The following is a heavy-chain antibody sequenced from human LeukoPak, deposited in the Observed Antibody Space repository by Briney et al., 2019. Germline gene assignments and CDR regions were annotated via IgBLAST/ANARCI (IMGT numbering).Heavy chain of an antibody. CDR1: GFTFSDYY. CDR3: AGDSSGYYYAFDI. V-gene: IGHV3-11*01. CDR2: ISSSGSTI. J-gene: IGHJ3*02. D-gene: IGHD3-22*01. Sequence: AGGSLRLSCAASGFTFSDYYMSWIRQAPGKGLEWVSYISSSGSTIYYADSVEGRFTISRDNAKNSLYLQMNSLRAEDTAVYYCAGDSSGYYYAFDIWGQGTMVTVSS.